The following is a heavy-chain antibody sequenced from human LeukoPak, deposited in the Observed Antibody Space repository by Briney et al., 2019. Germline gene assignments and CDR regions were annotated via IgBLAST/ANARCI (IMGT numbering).Heavy chain of an antibody. V-gene: IGHV1-46*01. D-gene: IGHD6-19*01. Sequence: GASVKVSCKASGYTFTSYYMHWVRQAPGQGLEWMGIINPSGGSTSYAQKFQGRVTMTRDTSTSTVYMELSSLRSEDTAVYYCARDHTAGYSSPYYYFDYWGQGTLVTVSS. CDR2: INPSGGST. CDR3: ARDHTAGYSSPYYYFDY. J-gene: IGHJ4*02. CDR1: GYTFTSYY.